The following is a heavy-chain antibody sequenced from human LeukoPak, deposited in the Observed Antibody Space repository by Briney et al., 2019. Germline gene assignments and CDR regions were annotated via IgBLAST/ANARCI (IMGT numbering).Heavy chain of an antibody. Sequence: GGSLRLSCAASGFTFSIYAMSWVRQAPGKGLEWVSAISGSGGTAYYADSVKGRFTISRDNSKNTLYLQMNSLRAEDTAVYYCARALVEGVDYWGQGTLVTVSS. J-gene: IGHJ4*02. V-gene: IGHV3-23*01. D-gene: IGHD6-6*01. CDR3: ARALVEGVDY. CDR1: GFTFSIYA. CDR2: ISGSGGTA.